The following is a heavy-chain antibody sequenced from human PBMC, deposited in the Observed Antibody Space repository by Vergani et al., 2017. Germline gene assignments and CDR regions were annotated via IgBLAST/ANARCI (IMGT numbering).Heavy chain of an antibody. V-gene: IGHV1-69*09. J-gene: IGHJ4*02. CDR3: ARERGTEYSSSGLDY. Sequence: QVQLVQSGAEVKKPGASVKVSCRASGYTFTSYYIHWVRQAPGQGLEWMGRIIPILGIANYAQKFQGRVTITADKSTSTAYMELSSLRSEDTAVYYCARERGTEYSSSGLDYWGQGTLVTVSS. CDR1: GYTFTSYY. CDR2: IIPILGIA. D-gene: IGHD6-6*01.